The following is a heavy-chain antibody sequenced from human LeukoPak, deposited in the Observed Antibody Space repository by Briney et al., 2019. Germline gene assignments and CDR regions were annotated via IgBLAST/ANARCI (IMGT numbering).Heavy chain of an antibody. Sequence: PGGSLRLSCAGSGFTFSKYAMSWVRQAPGKGLQWVSAISGSGGSTYYADSVRGRFTISRDNSKNTLFLQMNSLRAEDTALYYCAKALEYCGPDCSQYCFDYWGQGSLVTVSS. V-gene: IGHV3-23*01. CDR3: AKALEYCGPDCSQYCFDY. CDR2: ISGSGGST. D-gene: IGHD2-21*02. J-gene: IGHJ4*02. CDR1: GFTFSKYA.